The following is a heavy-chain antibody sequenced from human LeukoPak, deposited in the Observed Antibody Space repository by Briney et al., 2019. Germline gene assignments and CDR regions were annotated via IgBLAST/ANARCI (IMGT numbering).Heavy chain of an antibody. Sequence: GGSLRLSCAASGFTFSLYSMNWVRQAPGKGLEWLSYIRRSSDAIFYADSVKGRFTISRDNAKNSLSLQMNSLRDEDTAVYYCARDDGQGEARNAFDVWGQGTMVTVSS. D-gene: IGHD3-16*01. CDR2: IRRSSDAI. CDR3: ARDDGQGEARNAFDV. CDR1: GFTFSLYS. J-gene: IGHJ3*01. V-gene: IGHV3-48*02.